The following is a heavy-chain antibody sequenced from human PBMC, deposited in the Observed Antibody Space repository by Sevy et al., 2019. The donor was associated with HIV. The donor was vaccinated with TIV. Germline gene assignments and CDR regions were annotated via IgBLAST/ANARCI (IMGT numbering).Heavy chain of an antibody. J-gene: IGHJ4*02. D-gene: IGHD6-19*01. CDR3: ARRLSSAWYFDF. Sequence: GGSLRLSCAASGFSVSRNHINWVRQAPGKGQEWISVIYSDGTTQYADSVKGRFTIPRDTSNNTVYLKVSSRGADDTAVYYCARRLSSAWYFDFWGQGTLVTVSS. CDR2: IYSDGTT. V-gene: IGHV3-53*01. CDR1: GFSVSRNH.